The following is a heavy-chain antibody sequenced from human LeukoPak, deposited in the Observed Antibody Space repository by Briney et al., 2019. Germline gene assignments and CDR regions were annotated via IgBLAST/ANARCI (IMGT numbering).Heavy chain of an antibody. J-gene: IGHJ4*02. CDR2: ISYEAKNK. D-gene: IGHD5-12*01. V-gene: IGHV3-30*18. Sequence: GGSLRLSCAASGFTFNSYGMQWVRQAPGKGLEWVAVISYEAKNKYYADSVKGRFTISRDNSKNTLYLQMNSLRAEDTAVYYCAKDVWGYAYWGQGTLVTVSS. CDR1: GFTFNSYG. CDR3: AKDVWGYAY.